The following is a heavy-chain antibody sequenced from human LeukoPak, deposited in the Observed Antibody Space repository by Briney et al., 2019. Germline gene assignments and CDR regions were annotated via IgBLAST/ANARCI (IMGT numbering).Heavy chain of an antibody. CDR2: IYYSGST. CDR3: ARDYSGIVGATTGYYYYGMDV. CDR1: GGSISSYY. V-gene: IGHV4-59*01. Sequence: SETLSLTCTVSGGSISSYYWSWIRQPPGKGLEWIGYIYYSGSTNYNPSLKSRVTISVDTSKNQFSLRLSSVTAADTAVYYCARDYSGIVGATTGYYYYGMDVWGQGTTVTASS. D-gene: IGHD1-26*01. J-gene: IGHJ6*02.